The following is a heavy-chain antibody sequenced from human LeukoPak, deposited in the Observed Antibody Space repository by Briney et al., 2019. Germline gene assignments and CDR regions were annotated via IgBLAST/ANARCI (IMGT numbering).Heavy chain of an antibody. J-gene: IGHJ6*03. CDR3: ARVVAARPARRTYYYMDV. Sequence: GGSLRLSCAASGFTFDDYGMSWVRQAPGKGLEWVSGINWNGGSTGYADSVKGRFTISRDNAKNSLYLQMNSLRAEDTAVYHCARVVAARPARRTYYYMDVWGKGTTVTVSS. CDR1: GFTFDDYG. V-gene: IGHV3-20*01. CDR2: INWNGGST. D-gene: IGHD6-6*01.